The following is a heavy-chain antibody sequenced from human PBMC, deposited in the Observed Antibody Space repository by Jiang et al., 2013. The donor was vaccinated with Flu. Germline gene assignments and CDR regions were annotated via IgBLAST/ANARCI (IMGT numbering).Heavy chain of an antibody. V-gene: IGHV1-69*06. Sequence: GLEWMGGIIPIFGTTTYARRFQGRLTITADMSTSTAYMELRSLRSEDTAVYYCTRASEAIGWFDPWGQGTLVSV. J-gene: IGHJ5*02. D-gene: IGHD2/OR15-2a*01. CDR2: IIPIFGTT. CDR3: TRASEAIGWFDP.